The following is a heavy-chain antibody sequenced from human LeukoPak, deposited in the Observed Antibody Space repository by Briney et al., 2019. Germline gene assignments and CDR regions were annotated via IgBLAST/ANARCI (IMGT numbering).Heavy chain of an antibody. CDR1: GFTFRIHA. CDR2: ISGSDGAT. Sequence: GGSLRLACAASGFTFRIHAMSWVRQAPGKGLEWVSFISGSDGATYYADSVRGRFTISRDDSQNTLFLQMSSLRAEDTAVYYCAKSKDGSGYDDSFDYWGQGSLVTVSS. J-gene: IGHJ4*02. D-gene: IGHD5-12*01. V-gene: IGHV3-23*01. CDR3: AKSKDGSGYDDSFDY.